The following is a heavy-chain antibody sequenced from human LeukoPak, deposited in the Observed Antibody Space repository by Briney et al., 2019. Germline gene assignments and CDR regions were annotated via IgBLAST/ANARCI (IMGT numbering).Heavy chain of an antibody. CDR2: VRGTGGST. CDR3: AKDLGRDYFDY. CDR1: GFTFSSHA. J-gene: IGHJ4*02. D-gene: IGHD3-10*01. Sequence: GGSLRLSCAASGFTFSSHAMTWVRQAPGKGLEWVTAVRGTGGSTYYADSVKGRFSISRDNSRNTLYLQMNSLRAEDTAVYYCAKDLGRDYFDYWGQGTLVTVSS. V-gene: IGHV3-23*01.